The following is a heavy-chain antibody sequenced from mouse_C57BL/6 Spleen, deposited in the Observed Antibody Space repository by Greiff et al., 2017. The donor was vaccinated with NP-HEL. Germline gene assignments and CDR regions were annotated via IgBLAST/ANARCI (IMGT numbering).Heavy chain of an antibody. Sequence: EVQRVESGGGLVKPGGSLKLSCAASGFTFSSYAMSWVRQTPEKRLEWVATISDGGSYTYYPDNVKGRFTISRDNAKNNLYLQMSHLKSEDTAMYYCARGDYDEGFAYWGQGTLVTVSA. J-gene: IGHJ3*01. CDR2: ISDGGSYT. CDR3: ARGDYDEGFAY. D-gene: IGHD2-4*01. V-gene: IGHV5-4*01. CDR1: GFTFSSYA.